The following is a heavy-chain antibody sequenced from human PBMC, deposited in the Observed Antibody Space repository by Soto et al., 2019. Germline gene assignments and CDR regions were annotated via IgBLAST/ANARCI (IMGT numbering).Heavy chain of an antibody. Sequence: GGSLRLSCAASGFTFRSYAMSWVRHAAGEVLEWVSAISGSGGSTYYADSVKGRFTISRDNSKNTLYLQMNSLRAEDTAVYYCAKVAAVYAISYYGMDVWGQGTTVTVSS. V-gene: IGHV3-23*01. CDR3: AKVAAVYAISYYGMDV. D-gene: IGHD2-8*01. J-gene: IGHJ6*02. CDR1: GFTFRSYA. CDR2: ISGSGGST.